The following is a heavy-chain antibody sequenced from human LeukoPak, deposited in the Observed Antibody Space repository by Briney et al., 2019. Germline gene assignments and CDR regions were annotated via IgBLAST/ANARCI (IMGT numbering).Heavy chain of an antibody. CDR1: GFTFSSSA. CDR3: AATSGYSSSWYVIDY. V-gene: IGHV1-58*02. Sequence: SVKVSCKASGFTFSSSAMQWVRQARGQRLEWIGWIVVGSGNTNYAQKFQERVTITRDMSTSTAYMELSSLRSEDTAVYYCAATSGYSSSWYVIDYWGQGTLVTVPS. CDR2: IVVGSGNT. J-gene: IGHJ4*02. D-gene: IGHD6-13*01.